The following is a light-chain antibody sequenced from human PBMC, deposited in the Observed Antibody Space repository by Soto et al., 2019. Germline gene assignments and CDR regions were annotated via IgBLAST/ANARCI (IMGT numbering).Light chain of an antibody. V-gene: IGKV3-11*01. J-gene: IGKJ1*01. CDR2: DAS. Sequence: ILTQSPATLSLSPGERATLSCRASQSVSSYLAWYQQKVGQTPRLLIYDASNRATGIPARFSGSGSGTDFTLTISSLEPEDFAVYYCQQRSNWPRTFGQGTTVEIK. CDR3: QQRSNWPRT. CDR1: QSVSSY.